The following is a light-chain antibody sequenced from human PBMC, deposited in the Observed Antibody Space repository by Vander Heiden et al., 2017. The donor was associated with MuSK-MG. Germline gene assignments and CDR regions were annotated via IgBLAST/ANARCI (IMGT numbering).Light chain of an antibody. J-gene: IGLJ1*01. CDR2: DVS. V-gene: IGLV2-14*01. CDR1: SSDVGGYNY. CDR3: SSYTSSSTRV. Sequence: QSALTQPASVSVSPAQSITISCTGTSSDVGGYNYVSWYQQHPGKAPKLMIYDVSNRHSGVSNRFSGSKSGNTASLTISGLQAEHEADYYCSSYTSSSTRVFGTGTKVTVL.